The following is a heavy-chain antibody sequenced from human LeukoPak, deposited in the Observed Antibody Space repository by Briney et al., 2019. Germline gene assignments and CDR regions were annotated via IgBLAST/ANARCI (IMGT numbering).Heavy chain of an antibody. V-gene: IGHV3-21*01. D-gene: IGHD2-2*01. CDR2: ISSSSSYI. Sequence: GGSLRLSCAASGFTFSSYAMSWVRQAPGKGLEWVSSISSSSSYIYYADSVKGRFTISRDNAKNSPYLQMNSLRAEDTAVYYCARDHCSRTSCYQSPYYYYGMDVWGQGTTVTVSS. CDR1: GFTFSSYA. J-gene: IGHJ6*02. CDR3: ARDHCSRTSCYQSPYYYYGMDV.